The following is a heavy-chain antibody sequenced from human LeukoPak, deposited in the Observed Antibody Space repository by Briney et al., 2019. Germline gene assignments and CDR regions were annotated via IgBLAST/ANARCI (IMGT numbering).Heavy chain of an antibody. J-gene: IGHJ4*02. CDR1: GFTFSSYS. Sequence: PGGSLRLSCAASGFTFSSYSMNWVRQAPGKGLEWVSSISSSSSYIYYADSVKGRFTISRDNAKNSLYLQMNSLRAEDTAVYYCSRYGKITIAAAQHPSDYWGQGTLVTVSS. CDR3: SRYGKITIAAAQHPSDY. V-gene: IGHV3-21*01. D-gene: IGHD6-25*01. CDR2: ISSSSSYI.